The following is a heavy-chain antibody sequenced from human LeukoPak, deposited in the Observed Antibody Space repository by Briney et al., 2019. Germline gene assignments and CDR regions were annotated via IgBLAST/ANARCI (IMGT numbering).Heavy chain of an antibody. CDR3: ARHSSTGWSLQYDY. CDR1: GFTVSSNY. D-gene: IGHD6-19*01. V-gene: IGHV3-53*01. CDR2: IYSGGST. Sequence: SGGSLRLSCAASGFTVSSNYMSWVRQAPGKGLEWVSIIYSGGSTNYADSVKGRFTISRDNSKNTLYLQMNSLRAEDTAVCYCARHSSTGWSLQYDYWGQGTLVTVSS. J-gene: IGHJ4*02.